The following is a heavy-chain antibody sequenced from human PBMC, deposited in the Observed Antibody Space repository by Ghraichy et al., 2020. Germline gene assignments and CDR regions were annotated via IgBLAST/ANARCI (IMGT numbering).Heavy chain of an antibody. D-gene: IGHD2-2*01. Sequence: ETLSLTCAASGFTFSSHAMSWVRQAPGKGLEWVSAISGSGGSTYYADSVKGRFTISRDNSKNTLYLQMNSLRAEDTAVYYCAKDGGFVVPAAMGYWGQGTLVTVSS. CDR2: ISGSGGST. CDR1: GFTFSSHA. V-gene: IGHV3-23*01. J-gene: IGHJ4*02. CDR3: AKDGGFVVPAAMGY.